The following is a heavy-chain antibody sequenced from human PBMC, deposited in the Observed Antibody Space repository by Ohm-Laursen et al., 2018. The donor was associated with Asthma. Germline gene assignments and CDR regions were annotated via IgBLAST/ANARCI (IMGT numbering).Heavy chain of an antibody. CDR1: GFTFDDYA. CDR3: AKSMGSYYYGSGGGMDV. D-gene: IGHD3-10*01. Sequence: SLRLSCAASGFTFDDYAMHWVRQAPGKGLEWVSGISWNSGSIGYADSVKGRFTISRDNAKNSLYLQMNSLRAEDTALYYCAKSMGSYYYGSGGGMDVWGQGTTVTVSS. CDR2: ISWNSGSI. J-gene: IGHJ6*02. V-gene: IGHV3-9*01.